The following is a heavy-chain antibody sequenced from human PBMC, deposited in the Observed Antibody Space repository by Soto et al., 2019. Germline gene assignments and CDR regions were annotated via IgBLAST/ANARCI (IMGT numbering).Heavy chain of an antibody. CDR1: GGTFSSYA. Sequence: WASVKVSCKASGGTFSSYAISWVRQAPGQGLEWMGGIIPIFGTANYAQKFQGRVTITADESTSTAYMELSSLRSEDTAVYYCARDRGPYYYDSSGYYHWGQGTLVTVSS. CDR3: ARDRGPYYYDSSGYYH. V-gene: IGHV1-69*13. J-gene: IGHJ5*02. D-gene: IGHD3-22*01. CDR2: IIPIFGTA.